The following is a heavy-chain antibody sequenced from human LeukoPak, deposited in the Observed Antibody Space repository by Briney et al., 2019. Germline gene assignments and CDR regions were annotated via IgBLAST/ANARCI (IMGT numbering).Heavy chain of an antibody. CDR2: ISSNGGST. V-gene: IGHV3-64*01. CDR3: ARGRGLYCSSTSCSSFDY. D-gene: IGHD2-2*01. J-gene: IGHJ4*02. CDR1: GFTFSSYA. Sequence: GGSLRLSCAASGFTFSSYAMHCVRQAPGKGLEYFSAISSNGGSTYYANSVKGRFTISRDNSKNTLYLQMGSLRAEDMAVYYCARGRGLYCSSTSCSSFDYWGQGTLVTVSS.